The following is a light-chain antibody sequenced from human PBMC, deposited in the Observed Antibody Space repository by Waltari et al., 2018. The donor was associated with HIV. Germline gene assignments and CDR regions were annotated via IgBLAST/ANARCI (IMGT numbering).Light chain of an antibody. J-gene: IGLJ3*02. CDR1: SSNVGSNT. V-gene: IGLV1-44*01. CDR3: AAWDDSLNGRV. Sequence: QSVLTQPPSASGTPGQRVTLSCSGSSSNVGSNTVNWYQQLPGTAPKLLIYNNNQRPSGVPDRFSGSKSGTSASLAISRLQSEDEADYYCAAWDDSLNGRVFGGGTKLTVL. CDR2: NNN.